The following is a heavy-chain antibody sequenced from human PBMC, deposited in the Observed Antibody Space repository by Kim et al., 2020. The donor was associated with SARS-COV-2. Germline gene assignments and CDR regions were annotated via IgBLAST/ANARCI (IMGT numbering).Heavy chain of an antibody. CDR2: ISSSSSSI. J-gene: IGHJ4*02. D-gene: IGHD3-3*01. Sequence: GGSLRLSCAASGFTFSSYSMNWVRQAPGKGLEWVSSISSSSSSIYSADSVKGRFTISGDTAKNSLYLQMSSLRAEDTAVYYCARTVLINYGVWSGYYNDIGYWGQGALRTAS. CDR3: ARTVLINYGVWSGYYNDIGY. V-gene: IGHV3-21*01. CDR1: GFTFSSYS.